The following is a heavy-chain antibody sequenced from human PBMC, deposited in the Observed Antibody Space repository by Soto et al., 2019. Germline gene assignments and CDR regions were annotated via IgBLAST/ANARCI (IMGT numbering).Heavy chain of an antibody. J-gene: IGHJ6*02. Sequence: ASVKVSCKASGYTFTSYDMHWGRQAPGQGLEWMGIINPSGGSTSYAQKFQGRVTMTRDTSTSTVYMELSSLRSEDPAVYYCAREPSTEIAAATYYYYGMDXWGQGTTVTVSS. CDR2: INPSGGST. CDR1: GYTFTSYD. V-gene: IGHV1-46*01. CDR3: AREPSTEIAAATYYYYGMDX. D-gene: IGHD6-13*01.